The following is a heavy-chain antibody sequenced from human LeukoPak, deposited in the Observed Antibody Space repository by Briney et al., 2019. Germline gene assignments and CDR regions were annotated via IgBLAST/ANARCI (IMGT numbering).Heavy chain of an antibody. Sequence: ASVKVSCKASGYTFTGYYKHWVRQAPGQGLEWMGWINPNSGGTNYAQKFQGRVTMSRDTSISTAYMELSRLRSDDTAVYYCARDWVSSSNFDYWGQGTLVTVSS. V-gene: IGHV1-2*02. CDR2: INPNSGGT. D-gene: IGHD5/OR15-5a*01. J-gene: IGHJ4*02. CDR1: GYTFTGYY. CDR3: ARDWVSSSNFDY.